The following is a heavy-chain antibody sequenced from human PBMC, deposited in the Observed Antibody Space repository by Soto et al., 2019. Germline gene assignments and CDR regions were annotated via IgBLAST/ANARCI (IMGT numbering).Heavy chain of an antibody. V-gene: IGHV1-69*01. J-gene: IGHJ6*02. CDR2: IIPISGTA. CDR1: GVTFSSYA. CDR3: ARSQGSSTSLEIYYYYYYGMDV. Sequence: QVQLVQSGAEVKKPGSSVKVSCKASGVTFSSYAISWVRQAPGQGLEWMGGIIPISGTANYAQKFQRRVTITADESTSTAYMELSSLRSEDTAVYYCARSQGSSTSLEIYYYYYYGMDVWGQGTTVTVSS. D-gene: IGHD2-2*01.